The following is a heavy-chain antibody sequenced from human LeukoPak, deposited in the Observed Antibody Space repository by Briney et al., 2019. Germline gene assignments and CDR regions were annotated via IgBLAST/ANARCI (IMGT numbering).Heavy chain of an antibody. CDR1: GFSLSTSGMC. Sequence: SGPAQVKPTQTLTLTCTFSGFSLSTSGMCVSWIRQPPGKALEWLALIYRNDDKRYSPSLKSRLTITKDTSKNQVVLTMTNMDPVDTATYYCAHRPTSYYYDSSGYYYFDYWGQGTLVTVSS. CDR2: IYRNDDK. J-gene: IGHJ4*02. CDR3: AHRPTSYYYDSSGYYYFDY. D-gene: IGHD3-22*01. V-gene: IGHV2-5*08.